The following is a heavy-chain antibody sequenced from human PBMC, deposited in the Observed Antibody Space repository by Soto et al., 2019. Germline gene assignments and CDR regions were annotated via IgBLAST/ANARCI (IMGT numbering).Heavy chain of an antibody. CDR3: ARIRGSSGWYPRYWFDP. CDR2: IFSNDEK. J-gene: IGHJ5*02. V-gene: IGHV2-26*01. CDR1: GFSLSNARMG. D-gene: IGHD6-19*01. Sequence: QVTLKESGPVLVKPTETLTLTCTVSGFSLSNARMGVSWIRQPPGKALEWLAHIFSNDEKSYSTSLKSRLTISQDPSKSQVVLTMTNMDPVDTATYYCARIRGSSGWYPRYWFDPWGQGTLVTVSS.